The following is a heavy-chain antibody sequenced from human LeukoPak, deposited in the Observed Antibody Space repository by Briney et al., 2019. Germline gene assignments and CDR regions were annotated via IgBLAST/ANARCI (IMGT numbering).Heavy chain of an antibody. D-gene: IGHD3-22*01. V-gene: IGHV3-21*05. CDR3: ARGDMYYYDSSGGDY. CDR1: GFTFSSYE. CDR2: ISSSSSYI. Sequence: PGGSLRLSCAASGFTFSSYEMNWVRQAPGKGLEWVSYISSSSSYIYYTDSVRGRFTISRDNARNSLYLEMNSLRAEDTAVYFCARGDMYYYDSSGGDYWGQGTLVTVSS. J-gene: IGHJ4*02.